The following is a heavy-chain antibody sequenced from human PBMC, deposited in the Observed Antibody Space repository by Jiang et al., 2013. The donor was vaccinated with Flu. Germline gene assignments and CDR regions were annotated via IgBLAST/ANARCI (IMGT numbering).Heavy chain of an antibody. CDR1: GGSISYYY. CDR3: ARLGCSGGSCYDDY. J-gene: IGHJ4*02. V-gene: IGHV4-59*08. Sequence: PGLVKPSETLSLTCTVSGGSISYYYWSWIRQPPGKGLEWIGVYLLHGGHQLXPSLKSRVTISVDTSKNQFSLNLRSVTAADTAVYYCARLGCSGGSCYDDYWGQGTLVTVSS. CDR2: LLHGGH. D-gene: IGHD2-15*01.